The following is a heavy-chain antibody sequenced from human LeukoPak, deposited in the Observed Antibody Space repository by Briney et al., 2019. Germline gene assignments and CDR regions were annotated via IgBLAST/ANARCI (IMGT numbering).Heavy chain of an antibody. J-gene: IGHJ6*02. CDR2: INHSGST. CDR1: GGSISSTTYY. D-gene: IGHD2-15*01. V-gene: IGHV4-39*07. CDR3: ARVPYCSGGSCNYYYYYGMDV. Sequence: SETLSLTCTVSGGSISSTTYYWGWIRQPPGRGLEWIGEINHSGSTNYNPSLKSRVTISVDTSKNQFSLKLSSVTAADTAVYYCARVPYCSGGSCNYYYYYGMDVWGQGTTVTVSS.